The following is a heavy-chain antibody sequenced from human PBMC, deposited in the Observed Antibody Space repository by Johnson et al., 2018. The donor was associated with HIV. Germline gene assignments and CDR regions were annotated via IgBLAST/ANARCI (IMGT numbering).Heavy chain of an antibody. Sequence: QVQLVESGGGVVQPGRSLRLSCAASGFTFSSHAMHWVRQAPGKGLEWVAFISFDGTSKYYADSVKGRFTISRDNSKKTVYLQMNSLRAEDTAVYYCAKGPLTVTRAFDIWGQGTLITVSS. CDR2: ISFDGTSK. D-gene: IGHD4-17*01. CDR1: GFTFSSHA. CDR3: AKGPLTVTRAFDI. J-gene: IGHJ3*02. V-gene: IGHV3-30*04.